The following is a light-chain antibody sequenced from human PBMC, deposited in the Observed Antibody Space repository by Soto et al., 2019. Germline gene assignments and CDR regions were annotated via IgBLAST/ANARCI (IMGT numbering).Light chain of an antibody. Sequence: EIEMTQSPATLSVSPGEGATLSCRASQSVRDRLAWYQQKPGQAPRLLIYSVSTRATGIPARFIGSGSGTDFTLTISSLQPEDFAVYFCQQYYDWPPYTFGQGTKLEFK. J-gene: IGKJ2*01. V-gene: IGKV3-15*01. CDR1: QSVRDR. CDR2: SVS. CDR3: QQYYDWPPYT.